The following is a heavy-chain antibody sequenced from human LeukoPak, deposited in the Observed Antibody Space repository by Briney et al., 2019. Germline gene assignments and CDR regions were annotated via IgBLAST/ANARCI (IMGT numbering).Heavy chain of an antibody. CDR1: GYSFNNYG. CDR3: AKDSAFYYIDV. D-gene: IGHD3-10*01. V-gene: IGHV3-30*02. J-gene: IGHJ6*03. CDR2: IRYNGNNQ. Sequence: GGSLRLSCAASGYSFNNYGMHWVRQAPGKGLEWVAFIRYNGNNQYYADSVKGRFTISRDNSKNTLYLQMNSLKGDDTAVYYCAKDSAFYYIDVWGKGTTVIISS.